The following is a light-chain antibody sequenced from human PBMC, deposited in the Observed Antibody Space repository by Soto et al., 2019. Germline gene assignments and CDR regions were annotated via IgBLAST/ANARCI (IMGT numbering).Light chain of an antibody. J-gene: IGKJ2*02. CDR2: WAS. CDR1: QSVLSSSNSLNY. Sequence: DIVMTQSPDSLAVSLGERATINCKSSQSVLSSSNSLNYLTWFQQMPGQPPRLLIYWASTRESGVPARFSGSGSGTDFTLSISSVQDVDVAVYYCQQYYSAPCTFGQGTKLEIK. CDR3: QQYYSAPCT. V-gene: IGKV4-1*01.